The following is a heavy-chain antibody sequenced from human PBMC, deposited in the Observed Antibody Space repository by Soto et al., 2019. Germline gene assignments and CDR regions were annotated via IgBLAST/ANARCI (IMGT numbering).Heavy chain of an antibody. V-gene: IGHV3-21*01. D-gene: IGHD5-12*01. CDR3: ARDVYDPVFDY. CDR2: ISRYSDYI. CDR1: EFTFSTYT. J-gene: IGHJ4*02. Sequence: EVQLVESGGGLVKPGGSLRLSCAASEFTFSTYTMTWVRQGPGKGLEWVSSISRYSDYIYYADSVKGRFTISRDNAKNSVYLHMNSLRAEDTAVFYCARDVYDPVFDYWGQGTLVTVSS.